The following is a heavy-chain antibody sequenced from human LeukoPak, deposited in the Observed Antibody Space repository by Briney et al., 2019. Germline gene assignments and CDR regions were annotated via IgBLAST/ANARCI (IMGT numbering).Heavy chain of an antibody. J-gene: IGHJ5*02. CDR1: GGSISSYY. D-gene: IGHD6-25*01. CDR3: AREGGDPRWLDP. Sequence: PSETLSLTCTVSGGSISSYYWTWIRQSAGKGLEWIGRINTSGSTNYNPSLKSRVTMSVNTSKNQFSLNLTSVTAADTAVYSCAREGGDPRWLDPWGQGTLVTVSS. CDR2: INTSGST. V-gene: IGHV4-4*07.